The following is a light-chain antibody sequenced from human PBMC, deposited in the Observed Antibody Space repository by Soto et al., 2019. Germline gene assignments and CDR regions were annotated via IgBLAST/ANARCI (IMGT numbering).Light chain of an antibody. V-gene: IGKV1-5*01. CDR1: QSISSW. CDR3: QQYNTFWT. J-gene: IGKJ1*01. CDR2: DVS. Sequence: DIQMTQSPSTLSSSVGDRVTITCRASQSISSWLAWYQQKPGKAPKLLIYDVSNLESGVPTRFSGSGSGTEFTLTISSLQPDDVATYYCQQYNTFWTFGQGNKVEIK.